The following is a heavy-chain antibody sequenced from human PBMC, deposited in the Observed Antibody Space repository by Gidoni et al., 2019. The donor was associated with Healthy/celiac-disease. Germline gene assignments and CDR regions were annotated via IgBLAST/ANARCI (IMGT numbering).Heavy chain of an antibody. CDR3: ARDPGITIFGVALGDWFDP. D-gene: IGHD3-3*01. CDR1: GYTFTSYG. Sequence: QVQLVQSGAEVKKPGASVKVSCKASGYTFTSYGISWVRQAPGQGLEWMGWISAYNGNTNYAQKLQGRVTMTTDTSTSTAYMELRSLRSDDTAVYYCARDPGITIFGVALGDWFDPWGQGTLVTVSS. V-gene: IGHV1-18*01. CDR2: ISAYNGNT. J-gene: IGHJ5*02.